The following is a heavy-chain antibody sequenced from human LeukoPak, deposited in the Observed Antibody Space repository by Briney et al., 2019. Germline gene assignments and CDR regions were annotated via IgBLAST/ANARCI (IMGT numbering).Heavy chain of an antibody. V-gene: IGHV1-8*01. CDR2: MNPNSGNT. J-gene: IGHJ4*02. CDR3: SLDGIAVAGRDY. D-gene: IGHD6-19*01. CDR1: GYTFTSYD. Sequence: SVKVSCKASGYTFTSYDINWVRQATGQGLEWMGWMNPNSGNTGYAQKFQGRVTMTRDTSTSTVYMELSSLRSEDTAVYYCSLDGIAVAGRDYWGQGTLVTVSS.